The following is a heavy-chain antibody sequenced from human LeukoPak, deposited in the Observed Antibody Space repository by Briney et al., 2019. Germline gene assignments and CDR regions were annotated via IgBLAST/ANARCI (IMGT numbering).Heavy chain of an antibody. CDR3: ARAFENNWFDP. V-gene: IGHV3-21*01. CDR2: ISSSSSYI. D-gene: IGHD2/OR15-2a*01. J-gene: IGHJ5*02. CDR1: GFTFSSYS. Sequence: PGGSLRLSCAASGFTFSSYSMNWVRQAPGKGLEWVSSISSSSSYIYYADSVKGRITISRDNAKNSLYLQMNSLRAEDTAVYYCARAFENNWFDPWGQGTLVTVSS.